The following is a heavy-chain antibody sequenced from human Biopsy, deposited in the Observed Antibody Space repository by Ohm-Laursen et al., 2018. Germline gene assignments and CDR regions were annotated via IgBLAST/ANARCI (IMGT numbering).Heavy chain of an antibody. CDR1: GFTFRTYG. J-gene: IGHJ6*02. CDR2: ISYDQITK. V-gene: IGHV3-30*18. Sequence: SLRLSCAATGFTFRTYGKHWVRLAPGKGLEWVAVISYDQITKHYADSVRGRFTISRDNSKNTLYLQVNSLRAEDTAVYYCAKDLSVYYYYGIDVWGQGTTVTVSS. CDR3: AKDLSVYYYYGIDV. D-gene: IGHD5/OR15-5a*01.